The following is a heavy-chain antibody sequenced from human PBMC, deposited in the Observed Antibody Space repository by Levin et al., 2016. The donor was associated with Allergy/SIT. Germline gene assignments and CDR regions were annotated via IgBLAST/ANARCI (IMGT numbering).Heavy chain of an antibody. Sequence: ASVKVSCKASGYTFTSYDINWVRQATGQGLEWMGWMNPNSGNTGYAQKFQGRVTMTRNTSISTAYMELSSLRSEDTAVYYCARGRRATVVTPDYYYGMDVWGQGTTVTVSS. J-gene: IGHJ6*02. CDR3: ARGRRATVVTPDYYYGMDV. D-gene: IGHD4-23*01. CDR1: GYTFTSYD. V-gene: IGHV1-8*01. CDR2: MNPNSGNT.